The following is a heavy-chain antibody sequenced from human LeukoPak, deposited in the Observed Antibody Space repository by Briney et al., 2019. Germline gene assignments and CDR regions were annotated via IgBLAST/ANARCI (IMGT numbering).Heavy chain of an antibody. J-gene: IGHJ4*02. CDR1: GYTFSSYS. Sequence: PGGSLRLSCAASGYTFSSYSVNWVRQAPGKGLEWVSSISGSSTYIYYADSVKGRFTISRDNAKNSLYLQMNSLRAEDTAVYYCARGKPFDYWGQGILVTVSS. V-gene: IGHV3-21*01. CDR3: ARGKPFDY. CDR2: ISGSSTYI.